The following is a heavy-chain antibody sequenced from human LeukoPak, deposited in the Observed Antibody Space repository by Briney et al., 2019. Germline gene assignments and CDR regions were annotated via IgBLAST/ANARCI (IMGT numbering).Heavy chain of an antibody. CDR1: GLTFSTSG. CDR2: IGPTGSDR. D-gene: IGHD1-14*01. J-gene: IGHJ4*02. Sequence: GGSLRLSCTASGLTFSTSGFNWVRQAPGKGLEWVASIGPTGSDRYHADSIKGRFTISRDNANNFLYLQMNSLRAEDTAIYYCATETNGRHYDYWGQGTLLTVSS. V-gene: IGHV3-21*06. CDR3: ATETNGRHYDY.